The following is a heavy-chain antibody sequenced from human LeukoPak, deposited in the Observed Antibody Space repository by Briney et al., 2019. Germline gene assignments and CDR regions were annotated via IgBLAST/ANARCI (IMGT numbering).Heavy chain of an antibody. J-gene: IGHJ4*02. CDR3: ASAWHLGIVVVMLDY. CDR1: EFTFSSYA. Sequence: GGSLRLSCAASEFTFSSYAMSWVRQAPGRGLEWVSAISYSGGSTYYADSVKGRFTISRDNSKNTLYLQMNSLKAKDTAVYYCASAWHLGIVVVMLDYWGQGTLVTVSS. D-gene: IGHD3-22*01. V-gene: IGHV3-23*01. CDR2: ISYSGGST.